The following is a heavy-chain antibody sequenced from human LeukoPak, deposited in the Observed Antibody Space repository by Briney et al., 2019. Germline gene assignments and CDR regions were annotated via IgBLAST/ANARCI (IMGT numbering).Heavy chain of an antibody. Sequence: GGSLRLSCAASGFTFSSYGMSWVRQAPGKGLEWVSAISGSGGSTYYADSVKGRFTISRDNSKNTLYLQMNSLRAEDTAVYYCAKDAVGYGSGSYYPWFDPWGQGTLVTVSS. CDR3: AKDAVGYGSGSYYPWFDP. CDR2: ISGSGGST. D-gene: IGHD3-10*01. CDR1: GFTFSSYG. J-gene: IGHJ5*02. V-gene: IGHV3-23*01.